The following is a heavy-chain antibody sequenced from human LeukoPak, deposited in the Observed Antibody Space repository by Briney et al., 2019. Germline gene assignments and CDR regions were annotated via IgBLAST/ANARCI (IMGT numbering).Heavy chain of an antibody. CDR3: ARAGELRYMDV. V-gene: IGHV3-53*01. CDR2: IYSGGST. J-gene: IGHJ6*03. Sequence: QPGGSLRLSCAASGFTVSSNYMSWVRQAPGKGLEWVSVIYSGGSTYYADSVKGRFTISRDNARNSLFLQMSSLRADDTAIYYCARAGELRYMDVWGKGTAVTVSS. D-gene: IGHD3-16*01. CDR1: GFTVSSNY.